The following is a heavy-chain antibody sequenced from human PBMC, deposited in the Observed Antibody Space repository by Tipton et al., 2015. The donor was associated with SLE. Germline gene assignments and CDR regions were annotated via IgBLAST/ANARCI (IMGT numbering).Heavy chain of an antibody. CDR2: IYYGGGT. Sequence: TLSLTCTVSGGSIRSSRHFWGWIRQPPGKGLEWIGNIYYGGGTYYNPSLESRVTISLDTSKNQFSLKLNSVTAADTAVHYCARSTDQNWFDPWGQGTLVTVSS. V-gene: IGHV4-31*03. J-gene: IGHJ5*02. D-gene: IGHD2-2*01. CDR3: ARSTDQNWFDP. CDR1: GGSIRSSRHF.